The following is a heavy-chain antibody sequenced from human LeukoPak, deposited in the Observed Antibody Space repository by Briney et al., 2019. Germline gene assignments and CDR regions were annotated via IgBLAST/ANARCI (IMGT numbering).Heavy chain of an antibody. Sequence: ASETLSLTCTVSGGSISSYYWSWIRQPPGKGLEWIGYIYYSGSTNYNPSLKSRVTISVDTSKNQFSLKLSSVTAADTAVYYCARDRDGYNFFDYWGQGTLVTVSS. CDR3: ARDRDGYNFFDY. D-gene: IGHD5-24*01. J-gene: IGHJ4*02. CDR1: GGSISSYY. V-gene: IGHV4-59*01. CDR2: IYYSGST.